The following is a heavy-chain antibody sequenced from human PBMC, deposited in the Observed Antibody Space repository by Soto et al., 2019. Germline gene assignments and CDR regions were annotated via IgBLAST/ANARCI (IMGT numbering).Heavy chain of an antibody. CDR2: INPNGGDT. D-gene: IGHD2-8*02. J-gene: IGHJ6*02. Sequence: ASVKVSCKASGHCFSAYYMHWLRQAPGQGLEWVGWINPNGGDTKYAQKFQGRVTMTRDSSTKTVYMELTRLRSNDTAVYYCARALIRFLYWLPEYYYYAMDVWGQGTTATVAS. V-gene: IGHV1-2*02. CDR3: ARALIRFLYWLPEYYYYAMDV. CDR1: GHCFSAYY.